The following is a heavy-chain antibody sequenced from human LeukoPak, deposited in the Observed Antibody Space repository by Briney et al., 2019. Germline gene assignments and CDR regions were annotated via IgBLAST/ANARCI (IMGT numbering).Heavy chain of an antibody. D-gene: IGHD6-13*01. J-gene: IGHJ4*02. Sequence: GGSLRLSCAASGFTFSHHGMHWVRQAPGKGLEWMAFIENDGNNKNVADSVKGRFTVSRDNSKNMLYLQMNSLRAEDTAVYYCAKDIRRTSSWYHFDYWGQGTLVTVSS. CDR2: IENDGNNK. V-gene: IGHV3-30*02. CDR3: AKDIRRTSSWYHFDY. CDR1: GFTFSHHG.